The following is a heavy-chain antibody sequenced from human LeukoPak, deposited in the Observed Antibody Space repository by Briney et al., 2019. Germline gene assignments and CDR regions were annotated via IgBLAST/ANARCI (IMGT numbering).Heavy chain of an antibody. CDR1: GFTFSSCE. J-gene: IGHJ4*02. D-gene: IGHD6-6*01. Sequence: GGSLRLSCAASGFTFSSCEMNWVRQAPGKGLEWVSYISSSGSTIYYADSVKGRFTISRDNAKNSLYLQMNSLRAEDTAVYYCARDSGRGSSSFDYWGQGTLVTVSS. CDR3: ARDSGRGSSSFDY. CDR2: ISSSGSTI. V-gene: IGHV3-48*03.